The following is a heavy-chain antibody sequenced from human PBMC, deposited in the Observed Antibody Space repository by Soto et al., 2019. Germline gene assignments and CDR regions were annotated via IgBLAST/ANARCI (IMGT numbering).Heavy chain of an antibody. V-gene: IGHV4-4*02. CDR1: GGSISSSNW. D-gene: IGHD6-13*01. CDR2: IYNSGST. J-gene: IGHJ6*02. Sequence: QVQLQESGPGLVKPSGTLSLTCAVSGGSISSSNWWSWVRQPPGKGLEWIGEIYNSGSTNYNPSLKRRVTISVDKSKNQFPLKLSSVTAADTAVYYCARAREEAAALVGMDVWGQGTTVTVSS. CDR3: ARAREEAAALVGMDV.